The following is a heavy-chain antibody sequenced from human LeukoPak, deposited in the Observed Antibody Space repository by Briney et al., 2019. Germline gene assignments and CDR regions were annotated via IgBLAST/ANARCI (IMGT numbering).Heavy chain of an antibody. CDR2: ISYDGSNK. D-gene: IGHD3-22*01. V-gene: IGHV3-30-3*01. Sequence: GGSLRLSCAASGFTFSSYAMHWVRQAPGKGLEWVAVISYDGSNKYYADSVKGRFTISRDNSKNTLYLQMNSLRAEDTAVYYCAKDRDYYDSSGFDAFDIWGQGTMVTVSS. CDR1: GFTFSSYA. J-gene: IGHJ3*02. CDR3: AKDRDYYDSSGFDAFDI.